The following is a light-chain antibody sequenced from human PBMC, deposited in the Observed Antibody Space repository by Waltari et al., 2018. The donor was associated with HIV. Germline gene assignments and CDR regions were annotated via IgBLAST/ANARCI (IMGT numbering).Light chain of an antibody. V-gene: IGLV2-23*02. CDR2: EVS. Sequence: QSALTQPASVSGSPGPSITISCTGTSSDVGTYNLVSWYQQYPGKAPKLIIYEVSKRPSGVSKRFSGSKSGNAASLTISGLQAADGADYYCCSYATSSTFGVFGGGTKLTVL. CDR1: SSDVGTYNL. J-gene: IGLJ2*01. CDR3: CSYATSSTFGV.